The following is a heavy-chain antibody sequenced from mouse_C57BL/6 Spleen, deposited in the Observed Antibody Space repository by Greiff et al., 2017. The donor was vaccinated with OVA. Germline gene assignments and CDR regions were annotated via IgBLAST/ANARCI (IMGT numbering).Heavy chain of an antibody. Sequence: VKLMESGAELARPGASVKLSCKASGYTFTSYGISWVKQRTGQGLEWIGEIYPRSGNTYYNEKFKGKATLTADKSSSTAYMELRSLTSEDSAVYICARGLLGDYAMDYWGQGTSVTVSS. D-gene: IGHD2-1*01. V-gene: IGHV1-81*01. CDR3: ARGLLGDYAMDY. J-gene: IGHJ4*01. CDR1: GYTFTSYG. CDR2: IYPRSGNT.